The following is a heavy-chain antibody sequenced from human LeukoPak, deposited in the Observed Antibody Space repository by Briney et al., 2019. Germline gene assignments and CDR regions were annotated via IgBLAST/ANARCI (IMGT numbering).Heavy chain of an antibody. J-gene: IGHJ4*02. V-gene: IGHV1-8*01. CDR2: MNPNSGNT. Sequence: ASVKVSCKASGYTFTSYDINWVRQATGQGLEWMGWMNPNSGNTGYAQKFQGRVTMTRNTSISTAYMELSSLRAEDTAVYYCAKAPVRYNWNDVLPFDYWGQGTLVTVSS. CDR1: GYTFTSYD. CDR3: AKAPVRYNWNDVLPFDY. D-gene: IGHD1-1*01.